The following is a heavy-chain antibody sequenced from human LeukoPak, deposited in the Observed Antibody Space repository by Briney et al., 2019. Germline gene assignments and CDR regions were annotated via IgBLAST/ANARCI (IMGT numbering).Heavy chain of an antibody. V-gene: IGHV1-69*05. CDR2: IIPIFGTA. D-gene: IGHD5-12*01. J-gene: IGHJ4*02. CDR1: GGTFSSYA. CDR3: AIDSPLLVAAGTPDN. Sequence: ASVKVSCKASGGTFSSYAISWVRQAPGQGLEWMGGIIPIFGTANYAQKFQGRVTITTDESTNTAYMELRSLRSDDTAVYYCAIDSPLLVAAGTPDNWGQGTLVTVSS.